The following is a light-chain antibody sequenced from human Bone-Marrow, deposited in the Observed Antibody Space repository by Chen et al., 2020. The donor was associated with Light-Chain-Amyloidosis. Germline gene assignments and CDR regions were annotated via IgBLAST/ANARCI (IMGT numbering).Light chain of an antibody. J-gene: IGLJ2*01. V-gene: IGLV2-8*01. CDR2: EVS. CDR1: ISDVGGYNY. Sequence: QSALTQPPSASGSPGQSVTISCTGSISDVGGYNYVSWYQQHPGKAPKLMIYEVSKRPSGVPDRFSGSKSGNTASLTVSGLQAEDEADYYCSSYAGRNNLVGGGPKLTVL. CDR3: SSYAGRNNL.